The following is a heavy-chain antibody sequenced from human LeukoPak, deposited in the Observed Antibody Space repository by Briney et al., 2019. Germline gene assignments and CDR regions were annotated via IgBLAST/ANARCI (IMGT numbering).Heavy chain of an antibody. V-gene: IGHV3-30*02. J-gene: IGHJ4*02. CDR1: GFTFSSYG. D-gene: IGHD2-15*01. CDR3: AKGSVAAHYFFNY. CDR2: IRYDGSNK. Sequence: GGSLRLSCAASGFTFSSYGIHWVRQAPGKGLEWVAFIRYDGSNKYHADSVKGRFTISRDNSKNTVYLQMNSLSAGDTAIYYCAKGSVAAHYFFNYWGQGTLVTVSS.